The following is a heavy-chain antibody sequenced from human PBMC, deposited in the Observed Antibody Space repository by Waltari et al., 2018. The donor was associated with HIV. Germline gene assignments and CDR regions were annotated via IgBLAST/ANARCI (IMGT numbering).Heavy chain of an antibody. CDR1: DYSITSGYY. V-gene: IGHV4-38-2*02. CDR3: ASTYYDLLEGWYFDF. CDR2: ISHSGTT. J-gene: IGHJ4*02. Sequence: QVQLQESGPGLVKPSETLSLTCSVSDYSITSGYYWGWIRQSPGRGLEWIGSISHSGTTVYSPSLKSRITLFRNMSKNQFFLKLTSATAADTAVYYCASTYYDLLEGWYFDFWGQGRLVTVSS. D-gene: IGHD3-3*01.